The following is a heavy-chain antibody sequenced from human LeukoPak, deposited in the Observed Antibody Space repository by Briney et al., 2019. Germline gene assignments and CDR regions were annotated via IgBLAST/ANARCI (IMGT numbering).Heavy chain of an antibody. D-gene: IGHD1-26*01. CDR1: GYSISSGYY. Sequence: SETLSLTCTVSGYSISSGYYWGWIRQPPGKGLGWIGSIYHSGSTYYNPSLKSRVTISVDTSKNPFSLKLSSVSGADTAAYSCARYGGPRSNIVGATAFDNRGQGTLVTVSS. J-gene: IGHJ4*02. V-gene: IGHV4-38-2*02. CDR3: ARYGGPRSNIVGATAFDN. CDR2: IYHSGST.